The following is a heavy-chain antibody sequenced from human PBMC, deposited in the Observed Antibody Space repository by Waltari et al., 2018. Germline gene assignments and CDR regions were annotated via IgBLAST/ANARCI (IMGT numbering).Heavy chain of an antibody. Sequence: QLQLQASGPGLVKPSETLSLTCTVSGGSISSSSYYWGWLRQPPGKGLAWIGSIYYSGSTYYNPSLKSRVTISVDTSKNQFSLKLSSVTAADTAVYYCARLYRSSGWYTGSVFDYWGQGTLVTVSS. D-gene: IGHD6-19*01. V-gene: IGHV4-39*07. CDR2: IYYSGST. CDR3: ARLYRSSGWYTGSVFDY. J-gene: IGHJ4*02. CDR1: GGSISSSSYY.